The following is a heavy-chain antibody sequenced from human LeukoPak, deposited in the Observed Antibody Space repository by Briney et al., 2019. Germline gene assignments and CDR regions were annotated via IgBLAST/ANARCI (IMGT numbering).Heavy chain of an antibody. CDR2: IYTSGST. CDR3: ARGPMVRAGEGLDY. CDR1: GGSISSYY. D-gene: IGHD3-10*01. J-gene: IGHJ4*02. V-gene: IGHV4-4*07. Sequence: NPSETLSLTCIVSGGSISSYYWSWIRQPAGKGLEWIGRIYTSGSTNYNPSLKSRVTMSVDTSKNQFSLKLSSVTAADTAVYYCARGPMVRAGEGLDYWGQGTLVTVSS.